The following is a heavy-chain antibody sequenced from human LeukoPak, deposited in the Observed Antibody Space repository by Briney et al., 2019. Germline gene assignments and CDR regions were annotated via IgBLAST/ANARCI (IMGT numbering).Heavy chain of an antibody. D-gene: IGHD3-22*01. Sequence: ASVKVSCKVSGYTFTDYYMHWVQQAPGKGLEWMGLVDPEDGETIYAEKFQGRVTITADTSTDTAYMELSSLRSEDTAVYYCATDFNYDSSGHMGYWGQGTLVTVSS. J-gene: IGHJ4*02. CDR3: ATDFNYDSSGHMGY. V-gene: IGHV1-69-2*01. CDR2: VDPEDGET. CDR1: GYTFTDYY.